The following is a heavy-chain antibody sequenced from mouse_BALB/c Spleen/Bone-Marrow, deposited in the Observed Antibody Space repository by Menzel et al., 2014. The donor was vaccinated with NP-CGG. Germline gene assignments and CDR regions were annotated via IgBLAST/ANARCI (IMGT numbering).Heavy chain of an antibody. V-gene: IGHV1-9*01. J-gene: IGHJ1*01. CDR3: ARGGVRGGYWCFDV. CDR1: GYTFSSYW. Sequence: VQRVESGAELMKPGASVKISCKATGYTFSSYWIEWVKQRPGHGLEWIGEILPGSGSTNYNEKFKGKATFTADTSSNTASMPLRRLSAGDSSVYYCARGGVRGGYWCFDVWGAGTTVTVSS. CDR2: ILPGSGST. D-gene: IGHD2-14*01.